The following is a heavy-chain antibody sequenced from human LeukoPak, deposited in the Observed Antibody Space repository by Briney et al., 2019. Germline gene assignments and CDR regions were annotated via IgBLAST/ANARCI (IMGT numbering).Heavy chain of an antibody. CDR1: GFTFSSYA. CDR2: ISYDGSNK. Sequence: PGGSLRLSCAASGFTFSSYAMHWVRQAPGKGLEWVAVISYDGSNKYYADSVKGRFTISRDNSKNTLYLQMNSLRAEDTAVYYCARDITMVRGVIINYYYYGMDVWGKGTTVTVSS. D-gene: IGHD3-10*01. CDR3: ARDITMVRGVIINYYYYGMDV. V-gene: IGHV3-30-3*01. J-gene: IGHJ6*04.